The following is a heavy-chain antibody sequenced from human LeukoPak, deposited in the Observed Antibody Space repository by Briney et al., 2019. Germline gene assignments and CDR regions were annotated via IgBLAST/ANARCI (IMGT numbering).Heavy chain of an antibody. Sequence: SETLSLTCTVSGYSISSGYYWGWIRQPPGKGLEWIGSIYHSGSTYYNPSLKSRVTISVDTSKNQFSLKLSSVTAADTAVYYCASSRSYWFDYWGQGTLVTVSS. CDR1: GYSISSGYY. D-gene: IGHD1-26*01. CDR2: IYHSGST. CDR3: ASSRSYWFDY. J-gene: IGHJ4*02. V-gene: IGHV4-38-2*02.